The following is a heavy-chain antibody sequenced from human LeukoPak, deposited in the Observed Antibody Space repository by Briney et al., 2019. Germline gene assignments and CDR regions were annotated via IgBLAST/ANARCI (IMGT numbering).Heavy chain of an antibody. Sequence: ASVKVSCKASGYTFTNYAMHWVRQAPGQRLEWMGWINAGNGNTKYSQKFQGRVTITRDTSASTAYMELSSLRSEDTAVYYCARVGGYSGYDPDYFDYWGQGTLVTVSS. V-gene: IGHV1-3*01. CDR2: INAGNGNT. CDR3: ARVGGYSGYDPDYFDY. CDR1: GYTFTNYA. D-gene: IGHD5-12*01. J-gene: IGHJ4*02.